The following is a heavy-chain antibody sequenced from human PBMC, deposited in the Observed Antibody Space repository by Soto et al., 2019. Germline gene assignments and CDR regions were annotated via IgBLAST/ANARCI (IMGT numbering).Heavy chain of an antibody. CDR2: IFGKDET. J-gene: IGHJ4*01. D-gene: IGHD1-26*01. Sequence: SGPPLVNPAETLTVTCSVYGLSLSSMAVDISWIRQPPGMGLEWLGNIFGKDETTDNTSIGRRISISKDSSGSQVVLTLTNLDPAVSATYFCARMTASGAYIDLFDHWGHGAPVTVS. CDR1: GLSLSSMAVD. CDR3: ARMTASGAYIDLFDH. V-gene: IGHV2-26*01.